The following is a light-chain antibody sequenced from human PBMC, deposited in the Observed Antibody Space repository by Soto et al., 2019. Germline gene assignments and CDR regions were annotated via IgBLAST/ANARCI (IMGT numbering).Light chain of an antibody. CDR1: QSVSSY. V-gene: IGKV3-11*01. J-gene: IGKJ4*01. CDR3: QQRSL. CDR2: DAS. Sequence: EIVLTQSPATLSLSPGERATLSCRASQSVSSYLAWYQQKPGQAPRLLIYDASNRATGIPARFSGSGSGTDFTPTISSLEPEDFAVYYCQQRSLFGGGTKVDIK.